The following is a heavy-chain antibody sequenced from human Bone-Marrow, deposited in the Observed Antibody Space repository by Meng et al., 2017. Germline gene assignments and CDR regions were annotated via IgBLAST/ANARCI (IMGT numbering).Heavy chain of an antibody. CDR3: AREYCSGGSCYSYFDY. CDR1: GGTFSSYA. CDR2: IIPIFGTA. V-gene: IGHV1-69*01. J-gene: IGHJ4*02. Sequence: GQVVQFGAEVKKPGSSVKVSCKASGGTFSSYAISWVRQAPGQGLEWMGGIIPIFGTANYAQKFQGRVTITADESTSTAYMELSSLRSEDTAVYYCAREYCSGGSCYSYFDYWGQGTLVTVSS. D-gene: IGHD2-15*01.